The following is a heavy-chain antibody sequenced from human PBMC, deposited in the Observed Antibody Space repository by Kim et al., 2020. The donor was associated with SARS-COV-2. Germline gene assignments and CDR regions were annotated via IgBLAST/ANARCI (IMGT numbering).Heavy chain of an antibody. J-gene: IGHJ6*02. CDR1: GGTFSSYA. Sequence: SVKVSCKASGGTFSSYAISWVRQAPGQGLEWMGGIIPIFGTANYAQKFQGRVTITADESTSTAYMELSSLRSEDTAVYYCARMSVWDYGGPDRTIYYYYYGMDVWGQGTTVTVSS. CDR3: ARMSVWDYGGPDRTIYYYYYGMDV. D-gene: IGHD4-17*01. V-gene: IGHV1-69*13. CDR2: IIPIFGTA.